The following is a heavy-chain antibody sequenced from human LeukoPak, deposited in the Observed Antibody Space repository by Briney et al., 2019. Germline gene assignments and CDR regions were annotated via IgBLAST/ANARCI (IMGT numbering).Heavy chain of an antibody. V-gene: IGHV1-2*06. Sequence: ASVKVSCKASGYTFTSYGISWVRQAPGQGLEWMGRINPNSGGTNYAQKFQGRVTMTRDTSISTAYMELSRLRSDDTAVYYCARDTRLLWFGEFSSYYFDYWGQGTLVTVSS. CDR3: ARDTRLLWFGEFSSYYFDY. CDR1: GYTFTSYG. D-gene: IGHD3-10*01. J-gene: IGHJ4*02. CDR2: INPNSGGT.